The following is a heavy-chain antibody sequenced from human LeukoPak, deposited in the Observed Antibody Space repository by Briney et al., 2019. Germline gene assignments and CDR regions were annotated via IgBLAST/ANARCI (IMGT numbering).Heavy chain of an antibody. Sequence: GGSLRLSCTASGFTVSSNSMSWVRQAPGKGLEWVSFIYSGTIHYSDSVNGRFTISRDNSKNNQYLQMNSLRAEDTAVYYCARRAGAYSHPYDYWGQGTLVSVSS. CDR3: ARRAGAYSHPYDY. CDR2: IYSGTI. J-gene: IGHJ4*02. D-gene: IGHD4/OR15-4a*01. V-gene: IGHV3-53*01. CDR1: GFTVSSNS.